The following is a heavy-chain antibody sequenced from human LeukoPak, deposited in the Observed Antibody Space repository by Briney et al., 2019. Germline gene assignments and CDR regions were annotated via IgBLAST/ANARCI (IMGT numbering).Heavy chain of an antibody. J-gene: IGHJ4*02. CDR3: ARAPVTSCSGVLCYPFDY. CDR1: GFTFSSYG. CDR2: TSSSDAGT. D-gene: IGHD2-15*01. V-gene: IGHV3-23*01. Sequence: AGGSLRLSCAASGFTFSSYGMSWVRQAPGKGLEWVSATSSSDAGTYHADSVRGRFTISRDNSKNTLYLQMNSLRAEDAAVYYCARAPVTSCSGVLCYPFDYWGQGTLVTVSS.